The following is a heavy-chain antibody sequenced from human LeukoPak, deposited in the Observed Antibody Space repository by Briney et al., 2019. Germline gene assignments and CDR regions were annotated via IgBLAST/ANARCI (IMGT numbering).Heavy chain of an antibody. D-gene: IGHD4-23*01. CDR3: AKDRLVRGNSGFDY. CDR1: GFTFSSYA. J-gene: IGHJ4*02. CDR2: ISGSGGST. Sequence: GASLRLSCAASGFTFSSYAMSWVRQAPGKGLEWVSAISGSGGSTYYADSVKGQFTISRDNSKNTLYLQMNSLRAEDTAVYYCAKDRLVRGNSGFDYWGQGTLVTVSS. V-gene: IGHV3-23*01.